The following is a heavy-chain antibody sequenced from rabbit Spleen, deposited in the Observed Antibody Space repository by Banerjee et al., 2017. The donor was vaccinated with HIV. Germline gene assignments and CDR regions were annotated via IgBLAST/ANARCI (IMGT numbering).Heavy chain of an antibody. D-gene: IGHD8-1*01. CDR3: ARDGTGGSYFAL. CDR1: GFTLSSYY. Sequence: QLEESAGGLVQPGGSLKLSCKASGFTLSSYYMCWVRQAPGKGLEWIGYIDPVFGITYYANWVNGRFSISRENAQNTVFLQMTSLTAADTATDFCARDGTGGSYFALWGQGTLVTVS. J-gene: IGHJ4*01. V-gene: IGHV1S7*01. CDR2: IDPVFGIT.